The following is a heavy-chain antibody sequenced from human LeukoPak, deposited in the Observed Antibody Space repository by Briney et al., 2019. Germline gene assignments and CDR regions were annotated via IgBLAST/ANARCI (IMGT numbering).Heavy chain of an antibody. J-gene: IGHJ4*02. Sequence: GGALRLSCAAPGFTFYDFSMPRVRQTPGKGLGGVSLISGDGGSTYYADSVKGRFTISRDNSKNSLYLQMNSLRTEDTALYYCAKDIAAAGYYFDYWGQGTLVTVSS. V-gene: IGHV3-43*02. CDR2: ISGDGGST. CDR3: AKDIAAAGYYFDY. D-gene: IGHD6-13*01. CDR1: GFTFYDFS.